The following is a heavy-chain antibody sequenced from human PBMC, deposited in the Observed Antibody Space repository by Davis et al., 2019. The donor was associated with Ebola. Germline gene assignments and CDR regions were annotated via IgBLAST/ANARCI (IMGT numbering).Heavy chain of an antibody. Sequence: SETLSLTCTVSDYSISSGYYWGWIRQPPGKGLGWIGTIYHSGSTYYNPSLESRVTISLDTSKNQFSLKLTSVTAADSAVYYCARHASSTRGWFDPWGQGTLVTVSS. V-gene: IGHV4-38-2*02. CDR2: IYHSGST. J-gene: IGHJ5*02. CDR1: DYSISSGYY. CDR3: ARHASSTRGWFDP. D-gene: IGHD6-6*01.